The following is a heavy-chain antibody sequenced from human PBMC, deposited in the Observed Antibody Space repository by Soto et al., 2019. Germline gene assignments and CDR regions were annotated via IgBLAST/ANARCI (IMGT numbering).Heavy chain of an antibody. CDR2: IYYSGST. J-gene: IGHJ6*02. CDR3: ARDLRFRGFYGMDV. D-gene: IGHD3-10*01. CDR1: GGSISSGGYY. Sequence: SWETLSLTCTVSGGSISSGGYYWSWIRQHPGKGLEWIGYIYYSGSTYYNPSLKSRVTISVDTSKNQFSLKLSSVTAADTAVYYCARDLRFRGFYGMDVWGQGTTVTVSS. V-gene: IGHV4-31*03.